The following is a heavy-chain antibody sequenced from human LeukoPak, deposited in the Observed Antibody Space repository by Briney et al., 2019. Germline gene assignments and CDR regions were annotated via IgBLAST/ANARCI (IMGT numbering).Heavy chain of an antibody. V-gene: IGHV3-23*01. CDR2: ISGSGGST. CDR3: AKDALAAAALILPALDI. CDR1: GFTFSSYA. D-gene: IGHD6-13*01. J-gene: IGHJ3*02. Sequence: PGGSLRLSCAASGFTFSSYAMSWVRQAPGKGLEWVSAISGSGGSTYYADSVKGRFTISRDNSKNTLYLQMNSLRAEDTAVYCCAKDALAAAALILPALDIWGQGTMVTVSS.